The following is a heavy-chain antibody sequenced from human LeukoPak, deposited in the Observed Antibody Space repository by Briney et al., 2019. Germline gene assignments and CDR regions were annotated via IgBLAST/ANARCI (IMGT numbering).Heavy chain of an antibody. D-gene: IGHD3-9*01. CDR2: IYYSGST. V-gene: IGHV4-59*01. J-gene: IGHJ6*02. CDR3: AREVRYYDILTGYYYYYGMDV. CDR1: GGSISSYY. Sequence: PSETLSLTCTVSGGSISSYYWSWIRQPPGKGLEGMGYIYYSGSTNYNPSLKSRVTISVDTSKNQFSLKLSSVTAADTAVYYCAREVRYYDILTGYYYYYGMDVWGQGTTVTVSS.